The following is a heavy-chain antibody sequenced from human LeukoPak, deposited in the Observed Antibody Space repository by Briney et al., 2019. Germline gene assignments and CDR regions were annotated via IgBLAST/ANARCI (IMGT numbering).Heavy chain of an antibody. CDR1: GGSITSSSFY. J-gene: IGHJ3*02. Sequence: PSDTLSLTCSISGGSITSSSFYWTWIRQPAGKGREWFGRIYTSGSTNYNPSLKSRVTISVDTSKNQFSLRLSSVTAADTAVYYCARAIAVAGKHDVFDIWGQGTMVSVSS. CDR2: IYTSGST. D-gene: IGHD6-19*01. V-gene: IGHV4-61*02. CDR3: ARAIAVAGKHDVFDI.